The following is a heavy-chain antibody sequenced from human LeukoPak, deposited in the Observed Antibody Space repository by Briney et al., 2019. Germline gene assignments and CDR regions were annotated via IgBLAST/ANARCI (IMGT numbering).Heavy chain of an antibody. Sequence: GGSLRLSCAASGFTFSSYWMSWVRQAPGKGLEWVANIKQDGSGKYYVDSVKGRFTISRDNAKNSLYLQMNSLRAEDTAVYYCARRAGDYYDSSGYYFFDYWGQGTLVTVSS. D-gene: IGHD3-22*01. CDR1: GFTFSSYW. J-gene: IGHJ4*02. CDR3: ARRAGDYYDSSGYYFFDY. CDR2: IKQDGSGK. V-gene: IGHV3-7*01.